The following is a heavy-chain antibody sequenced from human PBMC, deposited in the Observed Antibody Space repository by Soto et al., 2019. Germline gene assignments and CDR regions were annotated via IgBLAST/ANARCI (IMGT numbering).Heavy chain of an antibody. D-gene: IGHD3-10*01. J-gene: IGHJ6*02. CDR1: GFTFSSYA. V-gene: IGHV3-23*01. CDR2: ISGTGGST. CDR3: RVGAWDGLDV. Sequence: PGGSLRLSCAASGFTFSSYAMHWVRQAPGKGLEWVSAISGTGGSTYYADSVKGRFTISRDDSRNTPYLQMNSLRAEDTAVYYCRVGAWDGLDVWGQGTTVTVSS.